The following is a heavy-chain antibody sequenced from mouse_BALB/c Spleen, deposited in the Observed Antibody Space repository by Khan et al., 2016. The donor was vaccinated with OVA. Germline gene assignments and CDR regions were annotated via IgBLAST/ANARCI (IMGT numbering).Heavy chain of an antibody. V-gene: IGHV9-4*02. CDR2: INTHSGVP. CDR1: GYTFTTAG. Sequence: QIQLVQSGPELKKPGETVRISCKASGYTFTTAGIQWVQKMPGKGLKWIGWINTHSGVPKYAEDFKGRFAFSLEIAVNTVYLQITNLKNEDTATYFWARGGAACYRHGRGAMEYGGQGTSVTVSS. CDR3: ARGGAACYRHGRGAMEY. D-gene: IGHD2-12*01. J-gene: IGHJ4*01.